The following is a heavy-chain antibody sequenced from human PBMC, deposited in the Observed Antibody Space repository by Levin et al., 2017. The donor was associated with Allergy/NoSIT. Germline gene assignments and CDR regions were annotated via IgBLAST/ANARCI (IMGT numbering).Heavy chain of an antibody. Sequence: PGASVKVSCKASGVTFNNYLITWVRQAPGQGLQWVGGITPLFGTANSAQKFQGRVTITADESTRTAYMELHSLTSEDTAVYYCSFRDSSHDFWGQGTRVTVSS. V-gene: IGHV1-69*13. CDR2: ITPLFGTA. D-gene: IGHD3/OR15-3a*01. CDR3: SFRDSSHDF. CDR1: GVTFNNYL. J-gene: IGHJ4*02.